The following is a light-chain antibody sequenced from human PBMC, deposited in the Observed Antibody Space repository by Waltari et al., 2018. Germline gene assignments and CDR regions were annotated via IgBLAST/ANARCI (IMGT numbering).Light chain of an antibody. V-gene: IGKV1-5*03. CDR2: KAS. CDR3: QQYNSYSSIT. Sequence: DIQMTQSPSTLSASVGDRVTITCRASQSISSWLAWYQQKPGKAPKLLNYKASSLESGVPSRFSDSGSGTEFTLTISSLQPDDFATYYCQQYNSYSSITFGQGTRLEIK. CDR1: QSISSW. J-gene: IGKJ5*01.